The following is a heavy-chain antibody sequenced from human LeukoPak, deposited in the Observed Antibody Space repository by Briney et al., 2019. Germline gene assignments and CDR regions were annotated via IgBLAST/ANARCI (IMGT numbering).Heavy chain of an antibody. V-gene: IGHV4-59*08. CDR3: ARHGYYFDY. J-gene: IGHJ4*02. CDR2: IYYSGST. CDR1: GGSISSYY. Sequence: SETLSLTCTVSGGSISSYYWSWIRQPPGKGLEWIGYIYYSGSTNYNPSLKSRVTISVDTSKNQFSLKLSFVTAADTAVYYCARHGYYFDYWGQGTLVTVSS.